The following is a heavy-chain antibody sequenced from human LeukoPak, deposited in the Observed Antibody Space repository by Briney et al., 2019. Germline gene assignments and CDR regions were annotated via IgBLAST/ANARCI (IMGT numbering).Heavy chain of an antibody. Sequence: GGSLRLSCAASGFIFTTTTIHWVRQASGKGLEWVGRVRTKADNYATTYTESMKGSFTISRDDSKNTAYLQMNKLKTEDTAIYYCARHNRTGGYDFGDWGQGTLVTVSS. J-gene: IGHJ4*02. CDR2: VRTKADNYAT. V-gene: IGHV3-73*01. CDR1: GFIFTTTT. CDR3: ARHNRTGGYDFGD. D-gene: IGHD5-12*01.